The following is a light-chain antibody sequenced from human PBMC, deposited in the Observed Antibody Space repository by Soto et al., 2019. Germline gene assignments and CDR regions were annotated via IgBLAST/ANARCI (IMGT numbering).Light chain of an antibody. CDR3: QQYGSSGT. CDR1: QSVSNNY. J-gene: IGKJ1*01. V-gene: IGKV3-20*01. Sequence: IVLTQSPGTLSLSPGERATLSCRASQSVSNNYLAWYQQKPGQAPRILIYGASNRATGIPDRFSGSGSGTDFTLTISRLEPEDFAVYYCQQYGSSGTLGQGTKVDIK. CDR2: GAS.